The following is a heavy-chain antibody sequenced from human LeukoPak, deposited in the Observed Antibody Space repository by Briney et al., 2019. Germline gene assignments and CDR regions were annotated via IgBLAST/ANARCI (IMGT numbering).Heavy chain of an antibody. J-gene: IGHJ5*02. Sequence: SVKVSCKTSGGTFNNSAISWVRQAPGQGLEWLGGIMPLFGTAGYAQKFQGRVTITKDESTRPVYLELTSLTSDDTAVYYCARDVHGDYGSGWFDPWGQGTLVSVSS. CDR2: IMPLFGTA. V-gene: IGHV1-69*05. CDR3: ARDVHGDYGSGWFDP. D-gene: IGHD4-17*01. CDR1: GGTFNNSA.